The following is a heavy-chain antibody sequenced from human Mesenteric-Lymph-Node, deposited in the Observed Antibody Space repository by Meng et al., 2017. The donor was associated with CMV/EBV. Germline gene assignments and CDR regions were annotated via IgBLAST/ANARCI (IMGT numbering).Heavy chain of an antibody. CDR1: SSFSSYA. J-gene: IGHJ4*02. V-gene: IGHV3-23*03. CDR2: IYGGGSST. D-gene: IGHD3-9*01. Sequence: SSFSSYAMSWVRQAPGKGLDWVSVIYGGGSSTYYADSVKGRFTISTDNSENMVYLQMTSLRAEDTAVYYCAKEFRLGRIRGSKRFDYWGQGTLVTVSS. CDR3: AKEFRLGRIRGSKRFDY.